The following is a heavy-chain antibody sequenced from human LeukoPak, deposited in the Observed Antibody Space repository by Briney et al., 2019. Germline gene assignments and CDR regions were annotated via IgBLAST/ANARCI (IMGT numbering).Heavy chain of an antibody. D-gene: IGHD3-10*01. CDR2: INPNSGGT. V-gene: IGHV1-2*02. CDR1: GYSLTGYY. Sequence: ASVKVSCKASGYSLTGYYIHWVRQGPGQGLEWMGWINPNSGGTNYAQKFQGRVTMTRDTSISTAYMELSRLRSDDTAVYYCARVVRGVMGATYYFDYWGQGTLVTVSS. J-gene: IGHJ4*02. CDR3: ARVVRGVMGATYYFDY.